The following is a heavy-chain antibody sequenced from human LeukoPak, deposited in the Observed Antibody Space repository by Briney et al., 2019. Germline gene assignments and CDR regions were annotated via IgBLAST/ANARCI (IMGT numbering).Heavy chain of an antibody. CDR2: IYPCDSDT. V-gene: IGHV5-51*01. Sequence: GRSLNLYCMCTGYSFTIYWIGWARQMPGKGLEWKGLIYPCDSDTRYSPSFQGQVTISADKSISTAYPQWSSRKASDTAMYYCARQGGAYSSAPFDIWGQGTMVTVSS. D-gene: IGHD6-19*01. CDR1: GYSFTIYW. J-gene: IGHJ3*02. CDR3: ARQGGAYSSAPFDI.